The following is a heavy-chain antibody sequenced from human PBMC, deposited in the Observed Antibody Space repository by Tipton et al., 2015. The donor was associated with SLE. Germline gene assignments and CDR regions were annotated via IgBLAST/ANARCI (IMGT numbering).Heavy chain of an antibody. CDR1: GGSISSGSYY. J-gene: IGHJ6*02. D-gene: IGHD2-15*01. V-gene: IGHV4-61*02. CDR2: IYTSGST. CDR3: ARSRGLGSCSGDNCYDYYFGMDV. Sequence: TLSLTCTVSGGSISSGSYYWTWIRQPAGKGLEWIGRIYTSGSTHYNPSLKSRVTISLDTSKNQFSLKLSSVTAADTAVYFCARSRGLGSCSGDNCYDYYFGMDVWGQGTTVTVSS.